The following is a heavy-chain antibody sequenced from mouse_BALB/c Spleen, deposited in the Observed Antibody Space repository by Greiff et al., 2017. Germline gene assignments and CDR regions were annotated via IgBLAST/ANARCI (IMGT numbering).Heavy chain of an antibody. D-gene: IGHD2-1*01. J-gene: IGHJ2*01. Sequence: EVQVVESGGGLVQPGGSRKLSCAASGFTFSSFGMHWVRQAPEKGLEWVAYISSGSSTIYYADTVKGRFTISRDNPKNTLFLQMTSLRSEDTAMYYCARGGWGNYYFDYWGQGTTLTVSS. V-gene: IGHV5-17*02. CDR1: GFTFSSFG. CDR3: ARGGWGNYYFDY. CDR2: ISSGSSTI.